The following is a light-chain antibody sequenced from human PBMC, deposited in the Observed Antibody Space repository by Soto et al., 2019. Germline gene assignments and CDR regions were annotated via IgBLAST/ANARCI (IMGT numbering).Light chain of an antibody. CDR1: QSVSRS. CDR2: AAS. CDR3: QQNAITPPWT. J-gene: IGKJ1*01. V-gene: IGKV1-39*01. Sequence: QLTQSPSSLSASVGDRVIITCRASQSVSRSLNWYQQKPGQPPKLLLYAASTLHSGVPSRFSGSRSGTEFTLTISSLQPEDFATYYCQQNAITPPWTFGQGTKVDIK.